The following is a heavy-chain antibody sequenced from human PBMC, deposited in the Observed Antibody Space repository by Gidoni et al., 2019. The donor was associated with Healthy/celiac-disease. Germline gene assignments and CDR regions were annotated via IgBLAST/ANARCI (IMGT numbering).Heavy chain of an antibody. CDR3: ARETLSGDY. D-gene: IGHD1-26*01. J-gene: IGHJ4*02. Sequence: EVQLVESGGGLVQPGGSLRLSCAASGFTFSSYSMNWVRQAPGKGLEWVSYISSSSSTIYYADSVKGRFTISRDNAKNSLYLQMNSLRAEDTAVYYCARETLSGDYWGQGTLVTVSS. CDR2: ISSSSSTI. CDR1: GFTFSSYS. V-gene: IGHV3-48*01.